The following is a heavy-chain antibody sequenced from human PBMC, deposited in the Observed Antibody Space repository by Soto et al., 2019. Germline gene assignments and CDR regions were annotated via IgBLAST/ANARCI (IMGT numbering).Heavy chain of an antibody. D-gene: IGHD3-10*01. CDR3: ARVTPMVRGVIDNGFDP. CDR2: IIPMYGPA. Sequence: QVPLVQSGAEVKKPGSSVTVSCKASGGTFSSYAIHWVRQAPGQGLEWMGGIIPMYGPAKYAQRFQGRVTIAADESTTTAYMELTSLTSHDTAVYYCARVTPMVRGVIDNGFDPWGHGPLVTGSS. V-gene: IGHV1-69*01. CDR1: GGTFSSYA. J-gene: IGHJ5*02.